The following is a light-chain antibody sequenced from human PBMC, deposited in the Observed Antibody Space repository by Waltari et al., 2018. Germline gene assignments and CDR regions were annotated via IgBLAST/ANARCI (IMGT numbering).Light chain of an antibody. V-gene: IGLV1-40*01. J-gene: IGLJ3*02. CDR1: SSNIGAGSD. CDR3: HSYDSTVSGWV. Sequence: QSVLTQPPSVSGAPGQTVTIPCTGRSSNIGAGSDLHWYQQLPGAAPKLLIRSFNSRPSSVPDRFSCSKSGTSASLAITGLQVEDEADYYCHSYDSTVSGWVFGGGTKLTVL. CDR2: SFN.